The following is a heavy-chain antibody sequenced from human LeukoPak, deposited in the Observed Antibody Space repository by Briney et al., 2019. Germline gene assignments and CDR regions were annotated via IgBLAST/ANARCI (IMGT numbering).Heavy chain of an antibody. CDR2: IYSGGDT. V-gene: IGHV3-66*02. CDR1: GFTVSSNY. Sequence: GGSLRLSCAASGFTVSSNYMNWVRQAPGKGLEWVSIIYSGGDTYYADSVKGRFTISRDNSKNTLYLQMNNLRADDTAVYYCTGGPGSTWYSDYWGQGTLVTVSS. J-gene: IGHJ4*02. D-gene: IGHD6-13*01. CDR3: TGGPGSTWYSDY.